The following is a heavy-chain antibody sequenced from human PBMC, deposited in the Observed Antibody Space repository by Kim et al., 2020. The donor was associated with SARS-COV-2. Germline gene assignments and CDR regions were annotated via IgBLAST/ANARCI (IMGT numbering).Heavy chain of an antibody. V-gene: IGHV4-34*01. D-gene: IGHD3-16*01. Sequence: SESLSLTCAVYGGSFSGYYWSWIRQPPGKGLEWIGEINHSGSTNYNPSLKSRVTISVNTSKNQFSLKLSSVTAADTAVYYCARGLGLADDYWGQGTLVTV. J-gene: IGHJ4*02. CDR1: GGSFSGYY. CDR2: INHSGST. CDR3: ARGLGLADDY.